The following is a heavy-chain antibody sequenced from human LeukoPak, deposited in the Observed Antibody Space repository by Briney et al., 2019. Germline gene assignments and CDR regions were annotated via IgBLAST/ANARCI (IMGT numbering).Heavy chain of an antibody. Sequence: ASVKVSCKASGYAFTSYGISWVRQAPGQGLEWMGWISAYNGNTNYAQKLQGRVTMTTDTSTSTAYMELRSLRSDDTAVYYCARDRPMTTVTTLVYGMDVWGQGTTVTVSS. CDR1: GYAFTSYG. J-gene: IGHJ6*02. CDR2: ISAYNGNT. CDR3: ARDRPMTTVTTLVYGMDV. D-gene: IGHD4-17*01. V-gene: IGHV1-18*01.